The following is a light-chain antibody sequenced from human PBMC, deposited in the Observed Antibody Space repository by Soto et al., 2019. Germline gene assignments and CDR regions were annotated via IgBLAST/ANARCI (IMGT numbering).Light chain of an antibody. CDR1: QTISSW. CDR2: KAS. V-gene: IGKV1-5*03. CDR3: QHYNSYSEA. J-gene: IGKJ1*01. Sequence: DIQMTQSPSTLSGSVGDRVTITCRASQTISSWLAWYQQKPGKASKPLIYKASTLKSGVPSRFSGSGSGTEFTLTISSLQPDDFATSYCQHYNSYSEAFGQGTKVDIK.